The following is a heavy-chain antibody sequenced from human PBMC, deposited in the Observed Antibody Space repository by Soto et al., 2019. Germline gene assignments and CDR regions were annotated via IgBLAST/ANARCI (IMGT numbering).Heavy chain of an antibody. D-gene: IGHD3-22*01. J-gene: IGHJ6*02. CDR2: ISSSSSTI. CDR3: AKDPTYDSSGYYFYYGMDV. CDR1: GFTFSSYS. V-gene: IGHV3-48*01. Sequence: GGSLRLSCAASGFTFSSYSMNWVRQAPGKGLEWVSYISSSSSTIYYADSVKGRFTISRDNSKNTLYLQLNSLRAADTAVYYCAKDPTYDSSGYYFYYGMDVWGQGTTVTV.